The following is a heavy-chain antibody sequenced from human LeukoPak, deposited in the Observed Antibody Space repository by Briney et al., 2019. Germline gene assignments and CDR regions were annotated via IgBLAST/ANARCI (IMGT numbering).Heavy chain of an antibody. V-gene: IGHV1-46*01. CDR3: AKDGAVYDSNTLT. D-gene: IGHD3-22*01. CDR2: INPSGGST. Sequence: GASVKVSCRASGYTFTSYYMHWVRQAPGQGLEWMGIINPSGGSTSYAQKFQGRVTMTRDMSTSTVYMELSSLRSEDTAVYYCAKDGAVYDSNTLTWGQGTLVTVSS. J-gene: IGHJ5*02. CDR1: GYTFTSYY.